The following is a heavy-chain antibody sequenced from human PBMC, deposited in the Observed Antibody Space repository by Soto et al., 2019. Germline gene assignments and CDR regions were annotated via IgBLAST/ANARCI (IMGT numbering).Heavy chain of an antibody. CDR2: IYYSGNT. J-gene: IGHJ6*03. Sequence: SETLSLTCAVSGDSISSSRHHWGWIRQPPGKGLEWIGTIYYSGNTYYNPSLKSRVTISVDTSKNQFALKVSSVIAADTAVYYCARHHTTLSYYYNMDVWGKGTTVTVS. V-gene: IGHV4-39*01. D-gene: IGHD1-1*01. CDR1: GDSISSSRHH. CDR3: ARHHTTLSYYYNMDV.